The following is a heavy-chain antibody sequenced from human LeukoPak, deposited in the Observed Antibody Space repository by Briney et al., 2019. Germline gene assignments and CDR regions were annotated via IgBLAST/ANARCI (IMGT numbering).Heavy chain of an antibody. CDR3: ARVDRGYDSNYYYYMDV. D-gene: IGHD5-12*01. CDR1: GYTFTNFH. J-gene: IGHJ6*03. CDR2: MNPNSGNS. Sequence: GASVKVSCKASGYTFTNFHINWVRQATGQGLEWMGWMNPNSGNSGYAQKFQDRVTITRNSSINTAYMELSSLRSEDTAVYYCARVDRGYDSNYYYYMDVWGKGTTVTVSS. V-gene: IGHV1-8*03.